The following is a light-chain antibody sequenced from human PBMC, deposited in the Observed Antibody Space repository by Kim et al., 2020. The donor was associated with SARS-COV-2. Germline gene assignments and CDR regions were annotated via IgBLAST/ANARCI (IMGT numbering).Light chain of an antibody. CDR2: KAS. V-gene: IGKV1-5*03. CDR1: QSISSW. Sequence: LSASVGDRVTITCRASQSISSWLAWYQQKPGRAPKLLIYKASNLETGVPSRFSGSGSGTEFTLTITSLQPEDFATYYCQQFYSLHTFGQGTKLEI. J-gene: IGKJ2*01. CDR3: QQFYSLHT.